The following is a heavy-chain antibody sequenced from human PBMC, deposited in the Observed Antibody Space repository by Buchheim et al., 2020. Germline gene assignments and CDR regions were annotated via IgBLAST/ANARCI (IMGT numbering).Heavy chain of an antibody. CDR3: ANTYYYDSSGYFDY. Sequence: EVQLLESGGGLVQPGGSLRLSCAASGFTFSSYAMSWVRQAPGKGLEWVSAISGSGGTYYADSVKGRFTISRDNSKNTLYLQMNSLRAEDTAVYYCANTYYYDSSGYFDYWGQGTL. V-gene: IGHV3-23*01. J-gene: IGHJ4*02. D-gene: IGHD3-22*01. CDR1: GFTFSSYA. CDR2: ISGSGGT.